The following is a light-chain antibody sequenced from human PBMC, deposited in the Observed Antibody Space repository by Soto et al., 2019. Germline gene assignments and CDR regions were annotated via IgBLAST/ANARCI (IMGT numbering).Light chain of an antibody. Sequence: HSDLTQPPSVSVSPGQSVTISCTGTSSDVGKYDRVSWYQQPPGTAPKLIIYEVTSRPSGVPARFSGSKSGNTASLTISGLQAEDEADYYCSSYTSTSRYVFGAGTKVTVL. J-gene: IGLJ1*01. CDR3: SSYTSTSRYV. CDR1: SSDVGKYDR. V-gene: IGLV2-18*02. CDR2: EVT.